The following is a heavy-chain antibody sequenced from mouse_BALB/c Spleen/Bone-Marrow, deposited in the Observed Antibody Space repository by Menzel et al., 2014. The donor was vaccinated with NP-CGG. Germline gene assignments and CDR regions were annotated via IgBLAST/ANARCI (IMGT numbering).Heavy chain of an antibody. CDR1: GYTFSSYW. CDR3: ARGGSYWEFAY. J-gene: IGHJ3*01. V-gene: IGHV1-9*01. D-gene: IGHD4-1*01. Sequence: QVQLKQSGAELMKPGASVKISCKATGYTFSSYWIEWVKQRPGHGLEWIGEILPGSGSTNYNEKFKGKATFTADTSSNTAYMQLSSLRSEDSAVYYCARGGSYWEFAYWGQGTLVTVSA. CDR2: ILPGSGST.